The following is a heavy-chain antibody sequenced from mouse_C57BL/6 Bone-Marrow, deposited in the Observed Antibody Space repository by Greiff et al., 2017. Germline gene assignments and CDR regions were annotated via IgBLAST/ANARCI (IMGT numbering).Heavy chain of an antibody. D-gene: IGHD4-1*01. CDR3: AKNWVAWFAY. J-gene: IGHJ3*01. CDR2: ILPGSGST. CDR1: GYTFTGYW. V-gene: IGHV1-9*01. Sequence: QVQLKESGAELMQPGASVKLSCKATGYTFTGYWIEWVKQRPGHGLEWIGEILPGSGSTNYNAKFKGKATFTADTSSNTAYMQLRRLTTEDSAIDYGAKNWVAWFAYWGQGTLVTVSA.